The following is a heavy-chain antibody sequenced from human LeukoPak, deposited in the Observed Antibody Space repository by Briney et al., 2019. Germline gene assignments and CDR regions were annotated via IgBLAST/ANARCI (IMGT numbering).Heavy chain of an antibody. CDR2: INPNSGGT. CDR3: ARADSRGRPRAFDI. D-gene: IGHD6-25*01. CDR1: GYTFSGYD. J-gene: IGHJ3*02. Sequence: GASVKVSCKASGYTFSGYDMHWVRQAPGQGLEWMGWINPNSGGTKYAQKFQGRVTMNRDTSISTAYMELSRLRAEETAVYYCARADSRGRPRAFDIWGQGTMVTVSS. V-gene: IGHV1-2*02.